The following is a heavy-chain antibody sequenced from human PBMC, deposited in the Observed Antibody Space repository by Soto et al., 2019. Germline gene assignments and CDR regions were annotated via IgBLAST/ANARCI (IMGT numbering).Heavy chain of an antibody. V-gene: IGHV3-23*01. D-gene: IGHD1-7*01. CDR2: VSGSGYAT. CDR3: AKEVTVLVNYKYYYGMDV. Sequence: EVQLLESGGGLVQPGGSLRLSCAASGFTFNSYAMSWVRQAPGMGLEWVSVVSGSGYATYYADSVKGRFTVSKDNSNNTVDLQMNSRPAEDTVVYYWAKEVTVLVNYKYYYGMDVWGQGTTVTVSS. CDR1: GFTFNSYA. J-gene: IGHJ6*02.